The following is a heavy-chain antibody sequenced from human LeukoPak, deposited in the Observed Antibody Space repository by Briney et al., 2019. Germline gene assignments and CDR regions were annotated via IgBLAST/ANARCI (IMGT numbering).Heavy chain of an antibody. Sequence: GGSLRLSCAASGFTFSSYWMHWVRQAPGKGLLWVSRINSDGSSTSYADSVKGRFSISRDNAKNTLYLQMNSLRVEDTAMYYCARGRPHGNDYWGQGTLVTVSS. CDR2: INSDGSST. CDR3: ARGRPHGNDY. CDR1: GFTFSSYW. D-gene: IGHD4-23*01. V-gene: IGHV3-74*01. J-gene: IGHJ4*02.